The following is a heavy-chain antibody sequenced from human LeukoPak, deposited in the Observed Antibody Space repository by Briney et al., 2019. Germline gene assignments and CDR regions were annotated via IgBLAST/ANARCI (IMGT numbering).Heavy chain of an antibody. CDR2: IIPIFGTA. D-gene: IGHD4-17*01. V-gene: IGHV1-69*05. Sequence: SVKVSCKASGGTFSIYAISWVRQAPGQGLEWMGGIIPIFGTANYAQKFQGRVTITTDESTSTAYMELSSLRSEDTAVYYCARIAYGDYGFDYWGQGTLVTVSS. CDR3: ARIAYGDYGFDY. CDR1: GGTFSIYA. J-gene: IGHJ4*02.